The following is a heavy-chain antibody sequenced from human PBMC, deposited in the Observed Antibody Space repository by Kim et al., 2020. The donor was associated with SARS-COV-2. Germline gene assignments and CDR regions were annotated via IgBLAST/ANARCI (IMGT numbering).Heavy chain of an antibody. D-gene: IGHD3-9*01. J-gene: IGHJ5*02. V-gene: IGHV3-11*05. Sequence: VKGRFTISRDNAKNSLYLQMNTLRAEDTAVYYCARVRDILTGYNENWFDPWGQGTLVTVSS. CDR3: ARVRDILTGYNENWFDP.